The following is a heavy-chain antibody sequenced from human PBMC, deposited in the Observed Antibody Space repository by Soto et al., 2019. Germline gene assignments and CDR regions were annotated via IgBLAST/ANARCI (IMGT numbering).Heavy chain of an antibody. CDR3: ARVSRGYSYYEGDMYYYGMDV. CDR1: GFTFSSYA. V-gene: IGHV3-30-3*01. D-gene: IGHD5-18*01. CDR2: ISYDGSNK. Sequence: GGSLRLSCAASGFTFSSYAMHWVRQAPGKGLEWVAVISYDGSNKYYADSVKGRFTISRDNSKNTLYLQMNSLRAEDTAVYYCARVSRGYSYYEGDMYYYGMDVWGQGTTVTVSS. J-gene: IGHJ6*02.